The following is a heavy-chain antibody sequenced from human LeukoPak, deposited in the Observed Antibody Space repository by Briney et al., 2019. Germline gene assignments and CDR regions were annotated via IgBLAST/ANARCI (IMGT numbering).Heavy chain of an antibody. CDR2: ISTNNGNT. CDR3: ARDPQFGMVRGVIINNWFDP. D-gene: IGHD3-10*01. V-gene: IGHV1-18*01. CDR1: GYSFTSSD. J-gene: IGHJ5*02. Sequence: ASVKVSCKASGYSFTSSDITWVRQAPGQGLEWMGWISTNNGNTNYAQKFQGRVTITADKSTSTAYMELSSLRSEDTAVYYCARDPQFGMVRGVIINNWFDPWGQGTLVTVSS.